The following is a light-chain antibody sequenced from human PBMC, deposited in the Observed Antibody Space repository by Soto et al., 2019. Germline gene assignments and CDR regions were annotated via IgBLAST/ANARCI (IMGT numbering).Light chain of an antibody. V-gene: IGKV1-5*03. CDR1: QSISSW. CDR3: QQYNSYWT. Sequence: DIQMNQSPSTLSASVGDRVTITCRASQSISSWLAWYQQKPGKAPKLLIYKASSLERGVPSRFSGSGSGTEFTLTISSLQPDDFAPYYCQQYNSYWTFGQGTKVEIK. CDR2: KAS. J-gene: IGKJ1*01.